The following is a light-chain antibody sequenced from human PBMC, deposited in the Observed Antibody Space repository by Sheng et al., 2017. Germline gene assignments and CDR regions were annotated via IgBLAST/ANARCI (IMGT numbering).Light chain of an antibody. CDR1: SSDVGGYNY. V-gene: IGLV2-14*01. Sequence: QSALTQPASVSGSPGQSITISCTGTSSDVGGYNYVSWYQQHPGKAPKLMIYDVTTRPSGVSDRFSGSKSGNTASLTISGLQAEDEADYYCSSFTGSTTYVFGTGTTVTVL. CDR3: SSFTGSTTYV. J-gene: IGLJ1*01. CDR2: DVT.